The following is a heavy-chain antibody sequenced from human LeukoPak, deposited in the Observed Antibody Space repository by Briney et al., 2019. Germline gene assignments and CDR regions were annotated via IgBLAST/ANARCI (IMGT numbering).Heavy chain of an antibody. D-gene: IGHD5-24*01. CDR1: GFVFSTYA. Sequence: QPGGSLRLSCAASGFVFSTYAMRWVRQAPGKGLEYVSGISGNGGYTDYANSVKGRFTISRDNFKNTLYLQMGSLRAEDMAVYYCARDLFSGAEMATFDYWGQGTLVTVSS. CDR2: ISGNGGYT. V-gene: IGHV3-64*01. J-gene: IGHJ4*02. CDR3: ARDLFSGAEMATFDY.